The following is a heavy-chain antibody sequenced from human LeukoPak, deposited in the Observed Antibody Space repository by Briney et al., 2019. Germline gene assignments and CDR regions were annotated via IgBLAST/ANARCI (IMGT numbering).Heavy chain of an antibody. D-gene: IGHD4-17*01. Sequence: SETLPLTCAFSGVSIISSHWWSWARQSPGKGLEWIGEIYHSGTTNYNPSLNSRVTMSVDKSKQQFSLNLRSVTAADTAVYYCATYFYGDYGSYYFDRWGQGTLVTVSS. J-gene: IGHJ4*02. CDR3: ATYFYGDYGSYYFDR. CDR2: IYHSGTT. V-gene: IGHV4-4*02. CDR1: GVSIISSHW.